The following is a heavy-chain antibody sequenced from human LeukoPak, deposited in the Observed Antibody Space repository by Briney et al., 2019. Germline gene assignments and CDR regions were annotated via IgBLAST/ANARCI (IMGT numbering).Heavy chain of an antibody. CDR3: AREAYSYGSTDYYFDP. J-gene: IGHJ2*01. Sequence: GGSLRLSCAASGFTFSNYGLHWVRQAPGKGLGWVAVIWYDGRKIYYTDSVKGRFTISRDKSKNTLYLQMNSLRAEDTALYSCAREAYSYGSTDYYFDPWGRGTLVTVSS. D-gene: IGHD5-18*01. CDR2: IWYDGRKI. CDR1: GFTFSNYG. V-gene: IGHV3-33*01.